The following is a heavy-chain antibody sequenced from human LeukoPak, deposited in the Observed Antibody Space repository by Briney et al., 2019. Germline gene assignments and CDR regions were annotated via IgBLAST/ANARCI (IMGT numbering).Heavy chain of an antibody. CDR2: ISYDGRNK. V-gene: IGHV3-30*18. Sequence: GGSLRLSCAAFRFTFSEYAMHWVRQAPGKGLEWLAVISYDGRNKYYANSVKGRFTISRDNSKNTLYLQMNSLRAEDTAMYYCAKDHIRFSFYYYMGGWGKGTTVTVSS. CDR1: RFTFSEYA. CDR3: AKDHIRFSFYYYMGG. D-gene: IGHD3-3*01. J-gene: IGHJ6*03.